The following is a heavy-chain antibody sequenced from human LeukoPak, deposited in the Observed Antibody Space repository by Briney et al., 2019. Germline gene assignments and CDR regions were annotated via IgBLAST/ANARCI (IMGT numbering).Heavy chain of an antibody. D-gene: IGHD6-13*01. CDR1: GYTFNGFW. CDR3: ARREAAADTNNLNWFDP. Sequence: GESLKISCKGSGYTFNGFWIAWVRQMPGKGLEWMGIIYPSDSDTKYSPSFQGQVTISADMSISTAYLQWNSLQASDSAMYYCARREAAADTNNLNWFDPWGQGTLVTVSS. V-gene: IGHV5-51*01. J-gene: IGHJ5*02. CDR2: IYPSDSDT.